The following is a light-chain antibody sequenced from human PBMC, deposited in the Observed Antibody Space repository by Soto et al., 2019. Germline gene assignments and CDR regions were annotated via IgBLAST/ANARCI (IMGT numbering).Light chain of an antibody. CDR1: ERLSW. V-gene: IGKV1-5*03. CDR3: QHYNSYSEA. CDR2: KAS. J-gene: IGKJ1*01. Sequence: TQSPGTLSLSPGERATLSCRASERLSWLAWYQQKPGKAPQLLIYKASTLKSGVPSRFSGSGSGTDFTLTISRRQPDDFATYYCQHYNSYSEAFGQGTKVDI.